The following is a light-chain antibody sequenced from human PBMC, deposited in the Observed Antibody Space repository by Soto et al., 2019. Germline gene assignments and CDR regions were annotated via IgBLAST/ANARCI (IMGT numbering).Light chain of an antibody. J-gene: IGLJ2*01. CDR2: DVS. CDR3: SSYTSSSTRV. V-gene: IGLV2-14*01. Sequence: QSALTQRASVSGSPGQSITISCTGTSSDVGGYNYVSWYQQHPGKAPKLMIYDVSNRPSGVSNRFSGSKSGNTASLTISGLQAEDEVDYYCSSYTSSSTRVFGGGTKVTVL. CDR1: SSDVGGYNY.